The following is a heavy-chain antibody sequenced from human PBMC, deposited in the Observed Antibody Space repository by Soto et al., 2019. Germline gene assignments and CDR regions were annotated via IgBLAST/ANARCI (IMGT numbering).Heavy chain of an antibody. CDR1: GFTFSSYS. CDR2: ISSSSYI. Sequence: GGSLRLSCAASGFTFSSYSMNWVRQAPGKGLEWVSSISSSSYIYYADSVKGRFTISRDNAKNSLYLQMNSLRAEDTAVYYCARDPSMATDAFDIWGQGTMVTVSS. J-gene: IGHJ3*02. V-gene: IGHV3-21*01. CDR3: ARDPSMATDAFDI. D-gene: IGHD5-12*01.